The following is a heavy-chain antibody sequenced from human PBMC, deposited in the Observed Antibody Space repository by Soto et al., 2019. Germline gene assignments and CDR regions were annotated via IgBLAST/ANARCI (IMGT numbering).Heavy chain of an antibody. CDR3: ARLISSGYYYTPDAFDF. CDR2: IYPGDSET. D-gene: IGHD3-22*01. CDR1: GYVFSSFW. J-gene: IGHJ3*01. Sequence: GESLKISCKVSGYVFSSFWIVWVRQMPGKGLEWMGIIYPGDSETRYSPSFQGQVTISADKSIITAYLQWSSLKASDTAMYYCARLISSGYYYTPDAFDFWGQGTMVTVSS. V-gene: IGHV5-51*01.